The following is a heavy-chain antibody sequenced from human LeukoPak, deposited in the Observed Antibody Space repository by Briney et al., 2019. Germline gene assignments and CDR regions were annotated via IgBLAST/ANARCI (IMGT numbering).Heavy chain of an antibody. CDR2: IYPGDSDT. J-gene: IGHJ4*02. V-gene: IGHV5-51*01. CDR1: GYNFTSYW. D-gene: IGHD6-19*01. CDR3: ARHRPCFRGCQADY. Sequence: GESLKISCKGSGYNFTSYWIGWVRQMPGKGLEWMGIIYPGDSDTRYSPSFQGQVTISVDKSINTAYLQWSSLKASDTAMYYCARHRPCFRGCQADYWGQGTLVTVSS.